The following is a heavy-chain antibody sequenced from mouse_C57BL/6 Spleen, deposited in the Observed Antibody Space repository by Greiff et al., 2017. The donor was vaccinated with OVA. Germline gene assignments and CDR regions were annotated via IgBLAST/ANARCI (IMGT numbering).Heavy chain of an antibody. D-gene: IGHD3-2*02. V-gene: IGHV14-4*01. CDR2: IDPENGDT. J-gene: IGHJ2*01. CDR1: GFNIKDDY. Sequence: EVQLVESGAELVRPGASVKLSCTASGFNIKDDYMHWVKQRPEQGLEWIGWIDPENGDTEYASKFQGKATITADTSSNTAYLQLSSLTSEDTAVYYCTSQAEDFDYWGQGTTLTVSS. CDR3: TSQAEDFDY.